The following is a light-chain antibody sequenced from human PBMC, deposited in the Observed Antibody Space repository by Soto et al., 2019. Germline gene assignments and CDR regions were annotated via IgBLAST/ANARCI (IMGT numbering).Light chain of an antibody. V-gene: IGKV1-8*01. J-gene: IGKJ1*01. CDR3: QHYYNYPWT. Sequence: AVLLTQSPSSFSASTGDRATITCRASQDIHNYLAWYQQVPGKAPKLLLYAASILQTGVPSRFSGSGSGTDFTLTIDGLQSEDSATYFCQHYYNYPWTFGQGTTVE. CDR1: QDIHNY. CDR2: AAS.